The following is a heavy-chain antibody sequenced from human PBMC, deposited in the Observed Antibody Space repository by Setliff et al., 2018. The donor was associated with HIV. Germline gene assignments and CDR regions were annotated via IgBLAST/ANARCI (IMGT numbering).Heavy chain of an antibody. CDR3: ARGHPIVPTGLVSFYFDH. D-gene: IGHD2-2*01. V-gene: IGHV4-34*01. J-gene: IGHJ4*02. CDR2: IDHSGST. Sequence: KSSETLSLTCAVYGGSFSGYHWSWIRQSPGKGLEWIGEIDHSGSTDDNPSLKSRVTISVDTSKNQFSLKLSSVSAADTAVYYCARGHPIVPTGLVSFYFDHWGQGTLVTGS. CDR1: GGSFSGYH.